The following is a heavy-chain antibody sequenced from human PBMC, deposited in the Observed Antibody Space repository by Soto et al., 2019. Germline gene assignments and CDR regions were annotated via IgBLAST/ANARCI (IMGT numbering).Heavy chain of an antibody. D-gene: IGHD6-19*01. CDR3: ARLEYSSGWYRFGY. J-gene: IGHJ4*02. CDR2: IYYSGST. CDR1: GGSISSYY. Sequence: QVQLQESGPGLVKPSETLSLTCTVSGGSISSYYWSWIRQPPGKGLEWIGYIYYSGSTNYNPSLKRRVTLSVDTSRSQFSLQLSSGPAAATAVYYCARLEYSSGWYRFGYWGQGTLVTVSS. V-gene: IGHV4-59*01.